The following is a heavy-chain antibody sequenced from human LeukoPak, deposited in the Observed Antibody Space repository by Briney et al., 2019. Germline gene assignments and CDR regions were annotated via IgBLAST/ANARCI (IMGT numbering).Heavy chain of an antibody. CDR2: IYYNGST. D-gene: IGHD3-10*01. J-gene: IGHJ5*02. V-gene: IGHV4-59*01. CDR1: GGSIGLYH. Sequence: SETLSLICIVSGGSIGLYHWTWIRQPPGKGLEWMGYIYYNGSTKYNQSLKSRVTISLDTSKNQFSLRLSSVTAADTAVYYCARDRAAGSDWLDPWGQGTLVTVSS. CDR3: ARDRAAGSDWLDP.